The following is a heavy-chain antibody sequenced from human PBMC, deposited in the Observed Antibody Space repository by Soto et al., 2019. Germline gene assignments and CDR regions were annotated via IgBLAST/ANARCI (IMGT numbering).Heavy chain of an antibody. V-gene: IGHV4-38-2*01. CDR2: IYHSGST. CDR3: ARARIVGATTDWFDP. J-gene: IGHJ5*02. Sequence: SETLSLTCAVSGYSISSGYYWGWIRQPPGKGLEWIGSIYHSGSTYYNPSLKSRVTISVDTSKNQFSLKLSSVTAADTAVYYCARARIVGATTDWFDPWGQGTLVTVSS. CDR1: GYSISSGYY. D-gene: IGHD1-26*01.